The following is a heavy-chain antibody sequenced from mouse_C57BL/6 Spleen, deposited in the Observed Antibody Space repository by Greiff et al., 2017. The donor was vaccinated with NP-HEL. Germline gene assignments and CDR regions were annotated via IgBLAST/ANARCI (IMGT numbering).Heavy chain of an antibody. Sequence: VMLVESGAELVKPGASVKISCKASGYAFSSYWMNWVKQRPGKGLEWIGQIYPGDGDTNYNGKFKGKATLTADNSSSTAYMQLSSLTSEDSAVYFCARRDYGSSYAMDYWGQGTSVTVSS. CDR2: IYPGDGDT. CDR1: GYAFSSYW. V-gene: IGHV1-80*01. D-gene: IGHD1-1*01. J-gene: IGHJ4*01. CDR3: ARRDYGSSYAMDY.